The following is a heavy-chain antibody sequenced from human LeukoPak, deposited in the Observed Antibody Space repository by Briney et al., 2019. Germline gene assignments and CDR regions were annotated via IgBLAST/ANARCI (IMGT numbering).Heavy chain of an antibody. CDR3: AREGPYYFDY. CDR1: GFTFNRYR. Sequence: GGSLRLSCAASGFTFNRYRLHWVRQAPGKGLEWVAVISYDGRYQFYADSVKGRFTISRDNSKNTLYLQMNSLRAEDTAVYYCAREGPYYFDYWGQGTLVTVSS. V-gene: IGHV3-30*04. CDR2: ISYDGRYQ. J-gene: IGHJ4*02.